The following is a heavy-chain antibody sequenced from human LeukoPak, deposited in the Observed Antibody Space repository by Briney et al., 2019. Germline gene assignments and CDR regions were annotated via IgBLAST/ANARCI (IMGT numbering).Heavy chain of an antibody. CDR3: ARQKSSGDGWFDP. D-gene: IGHD2-21*01. CDR1: GGSISSYY. CDR2: IYTSGST. Sequence: PSETLSLTCTVSGGSISSYYWSWIWQPPGKGLEWIGYIYTSGSTNYNPSLKSRVTISVDTSKNQFSLKLSSVTAADTAVYYCARQKSSGDGWFDPWGQGTLVTVSS. J-gene: IGHJ5*02. V-gene: IGHV4-4*09.